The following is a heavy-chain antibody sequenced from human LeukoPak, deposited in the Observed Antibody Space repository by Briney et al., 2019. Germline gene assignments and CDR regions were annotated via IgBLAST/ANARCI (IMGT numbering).Heavy chain of an antibody. Sequence: ASVKVSCKASGYTFTGYYMHWVRQAPGQGLEWMGWINPNSGGTNYAQKFQGRVTMTRDTSISTAYMELSRLRSDDTAVYYCASQPRVAMAGTGDWFDPWGQGTLVTVSS. J-gene: IGHJ5*02. CDR3: ASQPRVAMAGTGDWFDP. CDR1: GYTFTGYY. V-gene: IGHV1-2*02. D-gene: IGHD6-19*01. CDR2: INPNSGGT.